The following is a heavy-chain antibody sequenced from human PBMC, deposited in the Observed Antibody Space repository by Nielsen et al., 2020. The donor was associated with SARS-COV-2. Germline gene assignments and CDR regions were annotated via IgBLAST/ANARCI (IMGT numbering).Heavy chain of an antibody. V-gene: IGHV3-48*01. D-gene: IGHD3-10*01. CDR1: GFTFSSYS. J-gene: IGHJ5*02. CDR3: ARDPVAMVRGVIDWFDP. Sequence: GESLKISCAASGFTFSSYSMNWVRQAPGKGLEWVSYISSSSTIYYADSVKGRFTISRDNAKNSLYLQMNSLRAEDTAVYYCARDPVAMVRGVIDWFDPWGQGTLVTVSS. CDR2: ISSSSTI.